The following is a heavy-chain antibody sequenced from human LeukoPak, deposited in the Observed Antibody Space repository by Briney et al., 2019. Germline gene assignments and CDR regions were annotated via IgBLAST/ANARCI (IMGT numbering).Heavy chain of an antibody. CDR2: IYSSGST. Sequence: SETLSLTCTVSGGSICSYYWSWIRQPPGKGLEWIGYIYSSGSTNYNPSLKSRVTISLDTSKNQFSLKLSFVTAADTAVYYCARGVAAPGTGGLSWFDPWGQGTLVTVSS. V-gene: IGHV4-59*01. CDR3: ARGVAAPGTGGLSWFDP. CDR1: GGSICSYY. D-gene: IGHD6-13*01. J-gene: IGHJ5*02.